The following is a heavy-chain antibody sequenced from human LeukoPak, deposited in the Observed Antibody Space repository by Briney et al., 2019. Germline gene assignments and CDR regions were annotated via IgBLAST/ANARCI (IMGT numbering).Heavy chain of an antibody. V-gene: IGHV4-59*01. J-gene: IGHJ5*02. Sequence: SETLSLTCTVSGGSISSYYWSWIRQPPGKGLGWIGYIYYSGSTNYNPSLKSRVTISVDTSKNQFSLKLSSVTAADTAVYYCASGGLWFGEYNWFDPWGQGTLVTVSS. CDR2: IYYSGST. CDR1: GGSISSYY. CDR3: ASGGLWFGEYNWFDP. D-gene: IGHD3-10*01.